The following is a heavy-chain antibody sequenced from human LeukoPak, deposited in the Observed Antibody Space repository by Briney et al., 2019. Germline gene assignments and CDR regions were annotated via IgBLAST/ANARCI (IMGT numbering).Heavy chain of an antibody. J-gene: IGHJ4*02. CDR3: ARGLHYRGLVYDY. Sequence: QSGRSLRLSCAASGFTFDDYAMPWVRQVSGKGLEWVSSISWNGDTTGYANSVKGRFTISRDNAKNSLYLQMNSLRAEDTAVYYCARGLHYRGLVYDYWGQGTLVTVSS. CDR2: ISWNGDTT. V-gene: IGHV3-9*01. D-gene: IGHD1-14*01. CDR1: GFTFDDYA.